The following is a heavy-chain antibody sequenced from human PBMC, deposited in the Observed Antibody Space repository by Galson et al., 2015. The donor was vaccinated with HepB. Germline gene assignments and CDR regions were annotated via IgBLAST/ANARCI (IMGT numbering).Heavy chain of an antibody. D-gene: IGHD2/OR15-2a*01. CDR1: GFTFSSYW. V-gene: IGHV3-74*01. Sequence: SLRLSCAASGFTFSSYWMHWVRQAPGKGLVWVSRINSDGSSTTYADSVKGRFTISRDNAKNTLDLQMNSLRAEDTAVYYCARDRQYYNNFNYWGQGTLVTVSS. CDR3: ARDRQYYNNFNY. CDR2: INSDGSST. J-gene: IGHJ4*02.